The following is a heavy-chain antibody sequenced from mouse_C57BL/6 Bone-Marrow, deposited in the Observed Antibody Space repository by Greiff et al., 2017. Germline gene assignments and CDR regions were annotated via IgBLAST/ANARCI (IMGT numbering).Heavy chain of an antibody. CDR2: INYDGSST. CDR1: GFTFSDYY. V-gene: IGHV5-16*01. Sequence: EVMLVESEGGLVQPGSSMKLSCTASGFTFSDYYMAWVRQVPEKGLEWVANINYDGSSTYYLDSLKSRFIISRDNAKNILYLQMSSLKSEDTATYYCARGDSIYAMDYWGQGTSVPVSS. CDR3: ARGDSIYAMDY. J-gene: IGHJ4*01. D-gene: IGHD2-10*02.